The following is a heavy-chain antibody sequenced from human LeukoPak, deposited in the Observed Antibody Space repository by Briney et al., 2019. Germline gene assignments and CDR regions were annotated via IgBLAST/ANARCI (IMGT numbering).Heavy chain of an antibody. CDR2: INPNSGGT. Sequence: ASVKVSCKASEYSFTGYYMHWVRQAPGQGLEWMGWINPNSGGTNYVQKFQGRVTMTRDTSISTAYMELSRLRSDDTAVYYCARDIGSWYVYFNYWGQGTLVTVSS. D-gene: IGHD6-13*01. J-gene: IGHJ4*02. V-gene: IGHV1-2*02. CDR1: EYSFTGYY. CDR3: ARDIGSWYVYFNY.